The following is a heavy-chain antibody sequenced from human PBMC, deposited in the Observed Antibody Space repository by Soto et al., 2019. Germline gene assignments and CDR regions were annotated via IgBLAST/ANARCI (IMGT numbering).Heavy chain of an antibody. J-gene: IGHJ6*03. CDR3: ATYSGYALPMDV. CDR1: GFALSSYW. D-gene: IGHD1-26*01. Sequence: PGGSLRLSCAASGFALSSYWMTWVRQAPGKGLEWVAGIKEDDSEIYYVDSVKGRFTISRDNAKNSLYLQMNSLRAEDTAVYYCATYSGYALPMDVWGTGTTVTVSS. V-gene: IGHV3-7*01. CDR2: IKEDDSEI.